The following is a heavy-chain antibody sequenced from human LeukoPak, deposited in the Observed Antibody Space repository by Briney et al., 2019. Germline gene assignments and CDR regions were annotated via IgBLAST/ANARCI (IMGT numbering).Heavy chain of an antibody. CDR3: ARAKPDIVATNVGIDY. CDR1: GDSISRYY. Sequence: PSETQSLTCTVSGDSISRYYWTWIRQSPGKGLEWIGYIYSSGSTNYNPSLKSRVTMSVDTSKNQFSLKLSSVTAADTAVYYCARAKPDIVATNVGIDYWGQGTLVTVSS. D-gene: IGHD5-12*01. CDR2: IYSSGST. J-gene: IGHJ4*02. V-gene: IGHV4-59*08.